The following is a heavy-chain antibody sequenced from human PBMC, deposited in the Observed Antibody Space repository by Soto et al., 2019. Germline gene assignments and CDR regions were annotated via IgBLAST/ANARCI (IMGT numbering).Heavy chain of an antibody. J-gene: IGHJ4*02. CDR1: GFTFSTYG. Sequence: QVQLVESGGGVVQPGRSLRLSCAASGFTFSTYGIHWVRQAPGKGLEWVALLWYDGNDKYYSDSVKGRFTISRDNSRNTVYLQMNSLRAEDTAVYFCARDLWLKGNKFCDDWGQGTLVTVSS. D-gene: IGHD6-19*01. CDR3: ARDLWLKGNKFCDD. V-gene: IGHV3-33*01. CDR2: LWYDGNDK.